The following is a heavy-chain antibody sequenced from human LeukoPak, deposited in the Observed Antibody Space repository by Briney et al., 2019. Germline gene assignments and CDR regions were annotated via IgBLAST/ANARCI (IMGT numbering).Heavy chain of an antibody. D-gene: IGHD6-13*01. V-gene: IGHV3-11*04. J-gene: IGHJ4*02. CDR2: ISSSGTTM. Sequence: PGGSLRLSCAASGFTFSDYYMSWIRQAPGKGLEWVSYISSSGTTMYYADSVKGRFTISRDNARNSLYLQMNSLRAEGTAVYYCARARSSSSWSHFHYWGQGTLVTVSS. CDR1: GFTFSDYY. CDR3: ARARSSSSWSHFHY.